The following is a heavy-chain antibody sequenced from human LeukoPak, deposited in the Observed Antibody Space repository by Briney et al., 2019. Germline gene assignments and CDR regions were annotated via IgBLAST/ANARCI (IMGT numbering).Heavy chain of an antibody. CDR1: GGSISSGGYY. CDR3: ARASSGYSYISY. CDR2: IYYSGST. V-gene: IGHV4-31*03. D-gene: IGHD3-22*01. Sequence: TPSETLSLTCTVSGGSISSGGYYWSWIRQHPGKGLEWIGYIYYSGSTYYNPSPKSRVTISVDTSKNQFSLKLSSVTAADTAVYYCARASSGYSYISYWGQGTLVTVSS. J-gene: IGHJ4*02.